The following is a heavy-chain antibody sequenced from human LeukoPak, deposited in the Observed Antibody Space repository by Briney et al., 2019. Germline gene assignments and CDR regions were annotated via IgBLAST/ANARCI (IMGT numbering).Heavy chain of an antibody. CDR1: GGSISSSNW. J-gene: IGHJ5*02. Sequence: SETLSLTCAVSGGSISSSNWWSWVRQPPGKGLEWIGEIYHSGSTNYNPSLKSRVTISVDKSKNQFSLKLSSVTAADTAVYYCARDGLTGTTSYNWFDPWGQGTLVTVSS. CDR2: IYHSGST. D-gene: IGHD1-1*01. V-gene: IGHV4-4*02. CDR3: ARDGLTGTTSYNWFDP.